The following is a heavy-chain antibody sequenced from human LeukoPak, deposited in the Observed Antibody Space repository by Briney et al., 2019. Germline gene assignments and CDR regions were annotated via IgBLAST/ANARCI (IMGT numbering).Heavy chain of an antibody. CDR3: VREARGYHYTYFDY. J-gene: IGHJ4*02. D-gene: IGHD5-18*01. CDR2: VSSGFHA. V-gene: IGHV3-13*01. Sequence: GGSLRLSCTASGFTLGSHDMHWVRQSPGQVLEWVAAVSSGFHAFFADSVQGRFTVSREDARNSLYLQMNSLRAGDTAVYYCVREARGYHYTYFDYWGQGTLVTVSS. CDR1: GFTLGSHD.